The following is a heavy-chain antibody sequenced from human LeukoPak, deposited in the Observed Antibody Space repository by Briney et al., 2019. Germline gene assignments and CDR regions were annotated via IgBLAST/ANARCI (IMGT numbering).Heavy chain of an antibody. V-gene: IGHV3-33*01. Sequence: GGSLRLSCAASGITFRSYGMHWVRQAPGKGLEWVAFIWYDGSNKYYADSVKGRFTVSRDNAKNSLFLQMNSLRAEDTAIYYCARSLTTLTYEGYWGQGTLVTVSS. D-gene: IGHD1-1*01. CDR2: IWYDGSNK. J-gene: IGHJ4*02. CDR1: GITFRSYG. CDR3: ARSLTTLTYEGY.